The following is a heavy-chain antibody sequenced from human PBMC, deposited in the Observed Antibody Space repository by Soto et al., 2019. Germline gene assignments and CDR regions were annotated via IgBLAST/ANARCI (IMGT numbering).Heavy chain of an antibody. CDR1: GGSISSSSYY. CDR2: IYYSGST. J-gene: IGHJ5*02. CDR3: ARVSLGVEWLLYTSQNHWFDP. D-gene: IGHD3-3*01. V-gene: IGHV4-39*01. Sequence: SETLSLTCTVSGGSISSSSYYWGWIRQPPGKGLEWIGSIYYSGSTYYNPSLKSRVTISVDTSKNQFSLKLSSVTAADTAVYYSARVSLGVEWLLYTSQNHWFDPWGQGTLVIVSS.